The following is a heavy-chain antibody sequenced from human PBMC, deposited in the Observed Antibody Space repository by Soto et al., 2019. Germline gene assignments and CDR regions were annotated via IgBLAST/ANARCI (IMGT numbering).Heavy chain of an antibody. V-gene: IGHV5-51*01. D-gene: IGHD6-6*01. Sequence: ESLKITCTSSGHSFTRYWIGWVRQMPGKGLEWMGIIYPGDSDTRYSPSFQGQVTISADKSISTAYLQWSSLKASDTAMYYCARPLEYSSSEDAFDIWGQGTMVTVSS. J-gene: IGHJ3*02. CDR3: ARPLEYSSSEDAFDI. CDR1: GHSFTRYW. CDR2: IYPGDSDT.